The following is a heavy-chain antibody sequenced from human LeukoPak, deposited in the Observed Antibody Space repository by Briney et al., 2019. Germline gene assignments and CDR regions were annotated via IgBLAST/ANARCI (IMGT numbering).Heavy chain of an antibody. CDR2: IYRDSSVK. J-gene: IGHJ4*02. V-gene: IGHV3-48*01. D-gene: IGHD3-10*01. Sequence: GGSLRLSCAASGFTFSSYRMNWVRQAPGKGLEWISCIYRDSSVKHYADSVRGRFTVSRDNAKNSVYLQMNSLRAEDTAVYFCARYGSGSNYRDPFDSWGQGTLVTVSS. CDR3: ARYGSGSNYRDPFDS. CDR1: GFTFSSYR.